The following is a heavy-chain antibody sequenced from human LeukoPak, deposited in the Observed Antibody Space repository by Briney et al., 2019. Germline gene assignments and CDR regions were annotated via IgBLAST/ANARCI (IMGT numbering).Heavy chain of an antibody. Sequence: GGSLRLSCAASGFTVSGAYMSWVRQAPGKGLEWVSVIYSGGTAYYADSVKGRFTISRDNSKNTLYLQMNSLRAEDTAVYYCARMTQNAFDIWGHGTMATVSS. V-gene: IGHV3-66*01. J-gene: IGHJ3*02. CDR2: IYSGGTA. CDR3: ARMTQNAFDI. CDR1: GFTVSGAY.